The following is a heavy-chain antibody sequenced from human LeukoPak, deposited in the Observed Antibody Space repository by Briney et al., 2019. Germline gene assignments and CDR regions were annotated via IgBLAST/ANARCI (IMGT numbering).Heavy chain of an antibody. J-gene: IGHJ4*02. CDR3: ARSSMVRGVMGFDY. Sequence: SETLSLTCAVYGGSFSGYYWSWIRQPPGKGLEWIGEINHSGSTNYNPSLKSRVTISVDTSKNQFSLKLSSVTAADTAVYYCARSSMVRGVMGFDYWGQGTLVTVSS. CDR2: INHSGST. CDR1: GGSFSGYY. D-gene: IGHD3-10*01. V-gene: IGHV4-34*01.